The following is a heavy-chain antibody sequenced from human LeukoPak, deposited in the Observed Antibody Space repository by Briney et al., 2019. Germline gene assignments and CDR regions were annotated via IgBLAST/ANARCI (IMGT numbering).Heavy chain of an antibody. V-gene: IGHV4-4*07. Sequence: SETLSLICPVSGDSISNYYWSWIRQPAGKGLEWIGRVYSSGSVKYNSSLKSRVTMSVDTTKSQISLKLNSVTAADTAVYYCARDRTHDLDNWGQGTLVTVSS. J-gene: IGHJ4*02. D-gene: IGHD3/OR15-3a*01. CDR1: GDSISNYY. CDR3: ARDRTHDLDN. CDR2: VYSSGSV.